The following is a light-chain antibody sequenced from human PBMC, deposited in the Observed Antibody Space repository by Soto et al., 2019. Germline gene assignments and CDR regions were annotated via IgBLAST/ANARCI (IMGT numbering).Light chain of an antibody. V-gene: IGLV3-21*02. CDR1: NIGIKT. Sequence: SYELTQPPSVSVAPGQTARITCGGTNIGIKTVHWYHQKPGQAPVLVVYDDRDRPSGIPERFSGSNSGNTATLTISRVEAGDEADYYCQVWESGSDHVVFGGGTKLTVL. CDR3: QVWESGSDHVV. CDR2: DDR. J-gene: IGLJ2*01.